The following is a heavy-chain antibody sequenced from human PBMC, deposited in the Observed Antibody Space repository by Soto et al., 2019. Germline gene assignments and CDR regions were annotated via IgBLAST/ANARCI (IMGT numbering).Heavy chain of an antibody. J-gene: IGHJ5*02. D-gene: IGHD3-9*01. CDR1: GGTFSSYA. Sequence: GASVKVSCKASGGTFSSYASSWVRQTPGQRHEWMGGIIPIFGTANYAQDFQGRLTMTTDTSTSTAYMELRSLRSDDTAVYYCVRDFLHYDVSTGSYSDCFDPWGQGTLVTVSS. V-gene: IGHV1-69*05. CDR3: VRDFLHYDVSTGSYSDCFDP. CDR2: IIPIFGTA.